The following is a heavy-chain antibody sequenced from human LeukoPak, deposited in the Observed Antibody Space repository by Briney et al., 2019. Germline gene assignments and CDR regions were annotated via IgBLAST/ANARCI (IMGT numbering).Heavy chain of an antibody. CDR3: VGSSDWPKY. V-gene: IGHV3-74*01. D-gene: IGHD2-21*02. Sequence: GGSLRLSCAASGFTFSTYWMHWVRQAPGKGLVWVSRIDTDGISTAYADSVKGRFTISRDNAKNTVYLQMNSLRGEDTAVYYCVGSSDWPKYWGQGTLVAVSA. CDR1: GFTFSTYW. CDR2: IDTDGIST. J-gene: IGHJ4*02.